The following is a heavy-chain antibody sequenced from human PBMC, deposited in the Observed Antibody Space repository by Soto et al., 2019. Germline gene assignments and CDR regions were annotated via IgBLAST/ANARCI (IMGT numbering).Heavy chain of an antibody. V-gene: IGHV4-28*01. CDR3: ARKNGVLDAFDI. CDR2: IYYSGST. Sequence: QVQLQESGPGLVKPSDTLSHTCAVSGYSISSSNWWGWIRQPPGKGLEWIGYIYYSGSTYYNPSLKRRVTLSVERSKNLYFLKLSSVPAVDTAVYYCARKNGVLDAFDIWGQGTMVTVSS. J-gene: IGHJ3*02. CDR1: GYSISSSNW. D-gene: IGHD4-17*01.